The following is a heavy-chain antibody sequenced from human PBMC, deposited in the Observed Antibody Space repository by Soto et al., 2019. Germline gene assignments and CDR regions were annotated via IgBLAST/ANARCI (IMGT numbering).Heavy chain of an antibody. CDR3: ARGGDGFFDY. CDR1: GGSVSSGSYY. Sequence: PSETLSLTCTVSGGSVSSGSYYWSWIRQPPGKGLEWIGYIYYSGSTNYNPSLKSRVTISVDTSKNQFSLKLSSVTAADTAVYYCARGGDGFFDYWGQGTLVTVSS. J-gene: IGHJ4*02. D-gene: IGHD2-21*01. CDR2: IYYSGST. V-gene: IGHV4-61*01.